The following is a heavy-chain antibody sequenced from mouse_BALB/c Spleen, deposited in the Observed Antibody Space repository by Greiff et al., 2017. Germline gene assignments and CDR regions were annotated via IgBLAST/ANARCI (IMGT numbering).Heavy chain of an antibody. CDR2: ISYSGST. V-gene: IGHV3-2*02. CDR3: ARSDGYIDY. Sequence: VQLQQSGPGLVKPSQSLSLTCTVTGYSITSDYAWNWIRQFPGNKLEWMGYISYSGSTSYNPSLKSRISITRDTSKNQFFLQLNSVTTEDTATYYCARSDGYIDYWGQGTTLTVSS. CDR1: GYSITSDYA. J-gene: IGHJ2*01.